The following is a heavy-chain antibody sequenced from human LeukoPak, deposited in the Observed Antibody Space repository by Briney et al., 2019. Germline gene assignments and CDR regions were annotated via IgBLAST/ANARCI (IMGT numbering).Heavy chain of an antibody. J-gene: IGHJ3*02. CDR3: ARSLKVSAALDVFDI. CDR1: EFTFSSHS. D-gene: IGHD2-2*01. CDR2: ISRSGGSI. V-gene: IGHV3-21*01. Sequence: PGGSLRLSCAASEFTFSSHSMNWVRQAPGKGLEWVSSISRSGGSIYYEDSLKGRFNISRDNAKTSLYLQMNSLRAEDTAVYFCARSLKVSAALDVFDIWGQGTMVTVSS.